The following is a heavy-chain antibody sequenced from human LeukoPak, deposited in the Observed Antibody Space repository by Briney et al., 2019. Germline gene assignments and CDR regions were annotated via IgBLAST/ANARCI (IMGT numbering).Heavy chain of an antibody. CDR3: ARATDYDFWSGYSSWGHLNWFDP. CDR2: IYYSGST. D-gene: IGHD3-3*01. J-gene: IGHJ5*02. Sequence: SSETLSLTCTVSGGSISSYYWSWIRQPPGKGLEWIGYIYYSGSTNYNPSLRSRVTISVDTSKNQFSLKLSSVTAADTAVYYCARATDYDFWSGYSSWGHLNWFDPWGQGTLVTVSS. V-gene: IGHV4-59*01. CDR1: GGSISSYY.